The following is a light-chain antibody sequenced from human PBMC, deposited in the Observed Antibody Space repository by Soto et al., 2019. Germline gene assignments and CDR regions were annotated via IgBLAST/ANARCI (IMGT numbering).Light chain of an antibody. J-gene: IGKJ1*01. CDR3: QQYNNWQ. CDR2: DAS. V-gene: IGKV3-11*01. Sequence: VLTHSPATLSLSPWERATLSCRASLNVNSYLAWYQQKPGQAPRLLIYDASNRAAGIPARFSGSGSGTDFTLTISSLQSEDFAVYYCQQYNNWQFGQGTKVDIK. CDR1: LNVNSY.